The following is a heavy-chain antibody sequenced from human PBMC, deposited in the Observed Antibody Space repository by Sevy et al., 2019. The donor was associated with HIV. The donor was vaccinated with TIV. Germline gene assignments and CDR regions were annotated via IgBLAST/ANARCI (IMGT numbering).Heavy chain of an antibody. CDR3: ARLSFVVVPAAAGNWFDP. CDR1: GGSISSYY. J-gene: IGHJ5*02. V-gene: IGHV4-59*12. Sequence: SETLSLTCTVSGGSISSYYWSWIRQPPGKGLEWIGYIYYSGSTNYNPSLKSRVTISVDTSKNQFSLKLSSVTAADTAGDYCARLSFVVVPAAAGNWFDPWGQGTLVTVSS. CDR2: IYYSGST. D-gene: IGHD2-2*01.